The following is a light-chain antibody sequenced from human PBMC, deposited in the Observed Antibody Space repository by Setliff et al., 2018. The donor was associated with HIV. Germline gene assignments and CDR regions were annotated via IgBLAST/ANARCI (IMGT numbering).Light chain of an antibody. V-gene: IGKV1-9*01. J-gene: IGKJ5*01. Sequence: IQLTQSPSFLSASVGDRVTITCRASQDSNTYLAWYQQKPGKAPKLLIQAASHLETGVPSRFSGSGFGTYFTLTISDLQPEDFATYWCQQLYTYPITFGQGTRLEIK. CDR2: AAS. CDR3: QQLYTYPIT. CDR1: QDSNTY.